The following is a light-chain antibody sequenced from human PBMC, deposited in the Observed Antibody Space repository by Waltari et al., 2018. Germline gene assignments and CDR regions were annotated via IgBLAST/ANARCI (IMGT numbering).Light chain of an antibody. CDR1: NLGSKS. J-gene: IGLJ2*01. CDR2: DGD. CDR3: QVWDAIPHQII. Sequence: SYVLTQPPSLSVAPGQTARITCGDNNLGSKSVHWYQQKPRQAPLLVIYDGDDRPSGIPERFSGFHSGTTATLTISRVEAGDEADYYCQVWDAIPHQIIFGGGTKVTVL. V-gene: IGLV3-21*01.